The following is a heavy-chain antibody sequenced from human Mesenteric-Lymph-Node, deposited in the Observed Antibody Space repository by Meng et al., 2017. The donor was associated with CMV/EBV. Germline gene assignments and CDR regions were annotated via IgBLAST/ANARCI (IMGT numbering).Heavy chain of an antibody. CDR3: AKSRSSTPGIVDD. J-gene: IGHJ4*02. Sequence: QVQFQESGPGLVKPSETLSLTCIVSGGSVTSGAYHWSWIRQSPGKGLEWIGYIYGTGITIYNPSLKSRVTILLETSKNQFSLKLNSVTTADTAVYYCAKSRSSTPGIVDDWGQGTLVTVSS. CDR1: GGSVTSGAYH. D-gene: IGHD2/OR15-2a*01. CDR2: IYGTGIT. V-gene: IGHV4-61*08.